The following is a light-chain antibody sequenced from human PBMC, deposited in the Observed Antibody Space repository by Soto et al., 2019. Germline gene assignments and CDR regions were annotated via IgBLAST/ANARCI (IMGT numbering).Light chain of an antibody. CDR1: SSDVGSYNL. CDR2: EVS. V-gene: IGLV2-23*02. Sequence: QSVLTQPASVSGSPGQSITISCTGTSSDVGSYNLVSWYQQHPGKAPKLMIYEVSKRPSGVSDRFSGSKSGNTASLTISGLQAEDEADYYCCSYGGSRTLFGGGTKVTVL. J-gene: IGLJ2*01. CDR3: CSYGGSRTL.